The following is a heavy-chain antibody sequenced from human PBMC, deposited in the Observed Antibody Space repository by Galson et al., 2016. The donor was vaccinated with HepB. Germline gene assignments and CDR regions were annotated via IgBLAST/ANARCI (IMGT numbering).Heavy chain of an antibody. CDR3: ASGTTRMDALDV. D-gene: IGHD1/OR15-1a*01. V-gene: IGHV1-24*01. CDR2: FDPTDGVR. J-gene: IGHJ3*01. Sequence: SVKVSCKVSGYSVTDLSIQWVRQSPGKGLEWMGGFDPTDGVRVYSENFQGRVTMTEDASTDTAYMEMHSLSAQDTAVYYCASGTTRMDALDVWGQGTLVAVSS. CDR1: GYSVTDLS.